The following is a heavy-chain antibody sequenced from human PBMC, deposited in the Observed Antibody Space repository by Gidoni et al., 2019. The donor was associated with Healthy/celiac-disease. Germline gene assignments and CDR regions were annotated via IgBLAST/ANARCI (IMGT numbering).Heavy chain of an antibody. CDR3: ARGRENVNPWYYYYMDV. CDR2: IWYDGSNK. J-gene: IGHJ6*03. V-gene: IGHV3-33*01. Sequence: QVQLVESGGGVVQPGRSLRLSCAASGFTFSRYGMHWVRQAPGKGLEWVAVIWYDGSNKYYADSVKGRFTISRDNSKNTLYLQMNSLRAEDTAVYYCARGRENVNPWYYYYMDVWGKGTTVTVSS. CDR1: GFTFSRYG. D-gene: IGHD3-16*01.